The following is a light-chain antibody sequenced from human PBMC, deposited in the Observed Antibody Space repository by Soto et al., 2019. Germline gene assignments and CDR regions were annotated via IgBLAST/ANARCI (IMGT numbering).Light chain of an antibody. CDR2: DAP. CDR3: QQRTNWPPRIT. J-gene: IGKJ3*01. CDR1: QSVSSY. V-gene: IGKV3-11*01. Sequence: EIVLTQSPVTLSLSPGDRATLSCRASQSVSSYIAWYQQKPGQAPRLLIYDAPNRATGIPARFSGSGSGADFTLTISSLEPEDFAVYYCQQRTNWPPRITFGPGTKVDVK.